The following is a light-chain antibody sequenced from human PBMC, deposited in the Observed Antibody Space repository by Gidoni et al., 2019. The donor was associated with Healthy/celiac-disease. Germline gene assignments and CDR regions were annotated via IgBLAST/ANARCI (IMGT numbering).Light chain of an antibody. J-gene: IGKJ4*01. CDR3: PQRSNWPPLT. CDR2: DAS. CDR1: QSVSSY. V-gene: IGKV3-11*01. Sequence: ESVLTQSPATLSLSPGERATLSCRASQSVSSYLAWYQQKPGQAPRLLIYDASNRATGIPARFSGSGSGTDFTLTISSLEPEAFAVYYCPQRSNWPPLTFXGXTKVEIK.